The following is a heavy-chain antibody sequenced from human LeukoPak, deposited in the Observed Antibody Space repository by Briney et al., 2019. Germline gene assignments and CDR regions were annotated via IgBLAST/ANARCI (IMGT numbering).Heavy chain of an antibody. V-gene: IGHV3-30*18. D-gene: IGHD5-12*01. CDR3: AKDRVDIVATIHGGVGYGRDV. J-gene: IGHJ6*04. CDR1: VFTFSSYG. Sequence: PGRSLRLSCAASVFTFSSYGMHWVRQAPGKGLEWVADISYDGSNKYDADSVKGRFTISRENSKNTLYLQMNSLRAEDTAVYYCAKDRVDIVATIHGGVGYGRDVWGKGTTVTVSS. CDR2: ISYDGSNK.